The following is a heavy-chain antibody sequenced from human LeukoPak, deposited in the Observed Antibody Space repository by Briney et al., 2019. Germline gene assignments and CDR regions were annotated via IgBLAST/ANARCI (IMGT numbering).Heavy chain of an antibody. CDR1: GGSISSYY. CDR2: IYYSGST. V-gene: IGHV4-59*12. CDR3: ARDRTHYYDSSGYYD. J-gene: IGHJ4*02. Sequence: SETLSLTCTVSGGSISSYYWSWIRQPPGKGLEWIGYIYYSGSTNYNPSLKSRVTISVDTSKNQFSLKLSSVTAADTAVYYCARDRTHYYDSSGYYDWGQGTLVTVSS. D-gene: IGHD3-22*01.